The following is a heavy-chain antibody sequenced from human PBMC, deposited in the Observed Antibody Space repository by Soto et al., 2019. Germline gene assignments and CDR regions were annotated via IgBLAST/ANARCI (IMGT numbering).Heavy chain of an antibody. V-gene: IGHV1-18*01. Sequence: AKVSCKASGYTFTSYGISWARQAPGQGLEWMGRISAYNGNTNYAQKLQGRVTMTTDTSTSTAYMELRSLRSDDTAVYYCARVVGALGHWFDPWGQGTLVTVSS. CDR3: ARVVGALGHWFDP. CDR2: ISAYNGNT. CDR1: GYTFTSYG. D-gene: IGHD1-26*01. J-gene: IGHJ5*02.